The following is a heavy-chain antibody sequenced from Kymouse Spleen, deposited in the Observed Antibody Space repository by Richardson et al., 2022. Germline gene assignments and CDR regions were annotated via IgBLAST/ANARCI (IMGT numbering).Heavy chain of an antibody. D-gene: IGHD3-9*01. CDR3: TTAPTYYDILTGYFFDY. J-gene: IGHJ4*02. Sequence: EVQLVESGGGLVKPGGSLRLSCAASGFTFSNAWMSWVRQAPGKGLEWVGRIKSKTDGGTTDYAAPVKGRFTISRDDSKNTLYLQMNSLKTEDTAVYYCTTAPTYYDILTGYFFDYWGQGTLVTVSS. V-gene: IGHV3-15*01. CDR1: GFTFSNAW. CDR2: IKSKTDGGTT.